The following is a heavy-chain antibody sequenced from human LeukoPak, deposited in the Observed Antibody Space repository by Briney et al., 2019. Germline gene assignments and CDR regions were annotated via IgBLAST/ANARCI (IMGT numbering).Heavy chain of an antibody. CDR2: IYHSGST. Sequence: PSETLSLTCAVSGGSISSSNWWSWVRQPPGKGLEWIGEIYHSGSTNYNPSLKSRVTISVDKSKNQFSLKLSSVTAADTAVYYCARGLLYYGSGSYDYWGQGTLVTVSS. CDR3: ARGLLYYGSGSYDY. D-gene: IGHD3-10*01. J-gene: IGHJ4*02. V-gene: IGHV4-4*02. CDR1: GGSISSSNW.